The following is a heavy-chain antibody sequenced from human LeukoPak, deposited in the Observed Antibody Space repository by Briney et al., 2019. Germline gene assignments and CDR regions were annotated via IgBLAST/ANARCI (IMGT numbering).Heavy chain of an antibody. Sequence: SETLSLTCTVSGGSISSSSYYWGWIRQPPGKGLEWIGSIYYSGSTYYNASLKSRVTISVDTSKNQFSLKLSSVTAADTAVYYCATHLVGATIHSGHFDYWGQGTLVTVSS. D-gene: IGHD1-26*01. CDR2: IYYSGST. J-gene: IGHJ4*02. CDR1: GGSISSSSYY. CDR3: ATHLVGATIHSGHFDY. V-gene: IGHV4-39*07.